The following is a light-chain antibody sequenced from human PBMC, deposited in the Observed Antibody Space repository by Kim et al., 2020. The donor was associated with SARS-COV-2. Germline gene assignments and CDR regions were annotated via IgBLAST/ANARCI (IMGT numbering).Light chain of an antibody. CDR2: GKN. Sequence: VPLGQTVRITCQGDSLRSYYETWYQQKPGQAPVLVIYGKNNRPSGIPDRFSGSSSGNTASLTITGTQAGDEADYYCNSRDSNDSVVFGGGTQLTVL. V-gene: IGLV3-19*01. J-gene: IGLJ2*01. CDR1: SLRSYY. CDR3: NSRDSNDSVV.